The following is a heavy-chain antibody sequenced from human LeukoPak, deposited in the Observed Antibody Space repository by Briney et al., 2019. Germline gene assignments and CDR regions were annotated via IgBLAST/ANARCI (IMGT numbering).Heavy chain of an antibody. CDR3: AKSLKKDIAAAGTTSYYYYMDV. CDR2: IKEDGTEK. J-gene: IGHJ6*03. CDR1: GFTFSDFW. D-gene: IGHD6-13*01. Sequence: GGSLRLSCAGSGFTFSDFWMTWVRQTPGKGLEWVANIKEDGTEKNLVDSVKGRFTISRDNSKNTLYLQMNSLRAEDTAVYYCAKSLKKDIAAAGTTSYYYYMDVWGKGTTVTVSS. V-gene: IGHV3-7*01.